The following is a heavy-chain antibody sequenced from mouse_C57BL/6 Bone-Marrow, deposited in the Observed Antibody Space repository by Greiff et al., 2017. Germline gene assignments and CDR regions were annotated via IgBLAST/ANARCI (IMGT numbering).Heavy chain of an antibody. CDR3: ARGVGDYAMDY. CDR1: GYTFTSYC. J-gene: IGHJ4*01. Sequence: QVHVKQPGTELVKPGASVKLSCKASGYTFTSYCMHWVKQRPGQGLEWIGNINPSNGGTNYNEKFKSKATLTVDKSSSTAYMQLSSLTSEDSAVYYCARGVGDYAMDYWGQGTSVTVSS. D-gene: IGHD3-3*01. V-gene: IGHV1-53*01. CDR2: INPSNGGT.